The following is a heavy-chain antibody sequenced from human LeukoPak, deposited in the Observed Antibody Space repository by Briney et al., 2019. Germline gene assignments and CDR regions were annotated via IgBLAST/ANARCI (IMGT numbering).Heavy chain of an antibody. D-gene: IGHD6-13*01. CDR2: ISGSGGST. Sequence: PGGSLRLSCAASGFTFSSYAMSWVRQAPGKGLEWVSAISGSGGSTYCADSVKGRFTISRDNSKNTLYLQMNSLRAEDTAVYYCAKERGEGIAAAGDAFDIWGQGTMVIVSS. CDR1: GFTFSSYA. J-gene: IGHJ3*02. V-gene: IGHV3-23*01. CDR3: AKERGEGIAAAGDAFDI.